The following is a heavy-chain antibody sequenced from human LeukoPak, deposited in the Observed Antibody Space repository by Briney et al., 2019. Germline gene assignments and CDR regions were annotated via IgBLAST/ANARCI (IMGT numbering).Heavy chain of an antibody. CDR1: GGSISSYY. D-gene: IGHD3-10*01. V-gene: IGHV4-59*01. CDR3: TRGWFGELSAFDI. CDR2: IYYSGST. J-gene: IGHJ3*02. Sequence: PSETLSLTCTVSGGSISSYYWSLIRQPPGKGLEWIGYIYYSGSTNYNPSLKSRVTISVDTSKNQFSLKLSSVTAADTAVYYCTRGWFGELSAFDIWGQGTMVTVSS.